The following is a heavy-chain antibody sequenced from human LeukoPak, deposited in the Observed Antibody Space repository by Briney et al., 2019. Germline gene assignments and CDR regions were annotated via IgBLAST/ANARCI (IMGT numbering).Heavy chain of an antibody. Sequence: GGSLRLSCAASGFTFSSYGMHWVRQAPGKGLEWVAFIRYDGSNKYYADSVEGRFTISRDNSKNTLYLQMNSLRAEDTAVYYCANSGGNSPNQHDYWGQGTLVTVSS. CDR1: GFTFSSYG. CDR3: ANSGGNSPNQHDY. D-gene: IGHD4-23*01. J-gene: IGHJ4*02. V-gene: IGHV3-30*02. CDR2: IRYDGSNK.